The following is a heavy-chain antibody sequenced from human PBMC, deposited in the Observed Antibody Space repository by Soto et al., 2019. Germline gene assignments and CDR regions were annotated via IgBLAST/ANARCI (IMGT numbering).Heavy chain of an antibody. V-gene: IGHV1-8*01. CDR2: MNPNSGNT. Sequence: GASVKVSCKASGYTFTSYDINWVRQATGQGLEWMGWMNPNSGNTGYAQKLQGRVTMTRNTSISTAYMELSSLRPEDTAVYYCARTLYGDNVDYWGQGTLVTVSS. J-gene: IGHJ4*02. CDR3: ARTLYGDNVDY. D-gene: IGHD4-17*01. CDR1: GYTFTSYD.